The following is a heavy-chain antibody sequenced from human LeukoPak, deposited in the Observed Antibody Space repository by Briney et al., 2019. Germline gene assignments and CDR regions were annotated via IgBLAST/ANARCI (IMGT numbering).Heavy chain of an antibody. CDR1: AFTVSSNY. D-gene: IGHD2-2*01. CDR3: ARGGAVGPNPYYSDY. V-gene: IGHV3-53*01. CDR2: IYSGGST. J-gene: IGHJ4*02. Sequence: PGGSLRLSCAASAFTVSSNYMTWVRQAPGKGLEWVSVIYSGGSTYYADSVKGRFTISRDNSRNTLYLQMNSLRDEDTAVYYCARGGAVGPNPYYSDYWGQGTLVTVSS.